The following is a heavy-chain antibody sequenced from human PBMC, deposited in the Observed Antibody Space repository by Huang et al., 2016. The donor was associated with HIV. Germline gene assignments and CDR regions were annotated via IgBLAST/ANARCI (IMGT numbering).Heavy chain of an antibody. V-gene: IGHV1-69*13. CDR1: GGTFSSYA. Sequence: QVLLVQSGAEVRKPGSSVKVSCTAFGGTFSSYAISWVRQAPGQGLGLMGWIIPIFGTANYTQKFRGRVTITGDEATNTGYMELTRLTSEDTAVYYCARTAYSYGFRQGYNWFDPWGQGTPVTVSS. J-gene: IGHJ5*02. CDR2: IIPIFGTA. D-gene: IGHD5-18*01. CDR3: ARTAYSYGFRQGYNWFDP.